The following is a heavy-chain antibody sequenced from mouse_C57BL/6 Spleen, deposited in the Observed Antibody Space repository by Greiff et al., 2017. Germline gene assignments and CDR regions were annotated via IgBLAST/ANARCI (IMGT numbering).Heavy chain of an antibody. Sequence: VQLQQSGAELVRPGASVTLSCKASGYTFTDYEMHWVKQTPVHGLEWIGAIDPETGGTAYNQKFKGKAILTADKSSSTAYMELRSLTSEDSAFYYCTRGAAEAMDYWGQGTSVTVSS. V-gene: IGHV1-15*01. CDR1: GYTFTDYE. CDR2: IDPETGGT. J-gene: IGHJ4*01. CDR3: TRGAAEAMDY.